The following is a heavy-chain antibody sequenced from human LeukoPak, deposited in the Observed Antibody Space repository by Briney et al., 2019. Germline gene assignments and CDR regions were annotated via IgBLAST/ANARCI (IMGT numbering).Heavy chain of an antibody. CDR1: GGTFSSYA. J-gene: IGHJ4*02. CDR3: ARVGGRYDRSGSYFDY. CDR2: IIPIFGTA. V-gene: IGHV1-69*13. D-gene: IGHD3-22*01. Sequence: GASVKVSCKASGGTFSSYAISWVRQAPGQGLEWMGGIIPIFGTANYAQKFQGRVTITADESTSTAYMELSSLRSEDTAVYYCARVGGRYDRSGSYFDYLGQGTLVTGSS.